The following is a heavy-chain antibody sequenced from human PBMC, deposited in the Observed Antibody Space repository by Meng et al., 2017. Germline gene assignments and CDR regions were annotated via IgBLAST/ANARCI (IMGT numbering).Heavy chain of an antibody. CDR1: GGSLSSSNW. Sequence: QVQLQAAGPGLVKPSATLSLTCAVSGGSLSSSNWGSWVRQPPGKGLEWIGEIYHSGSTNYNPSLKIRVTISVDKSKNQFSLKLSSVTAADTAVYYCARDGRSWDWGQGTLVTVSS. D-gene: IGHD7-27*01. J-gene: IGHJ4*02. CDR2: IYHSGST. V-gene: IGHV4-4*02. CDR3: ARDGRSWD.